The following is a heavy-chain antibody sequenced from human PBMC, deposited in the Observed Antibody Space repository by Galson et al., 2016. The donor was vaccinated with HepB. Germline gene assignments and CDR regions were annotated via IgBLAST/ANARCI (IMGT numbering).Heavy chain of an antibody. D-gene: IGHD1-26*01. CDR2: IWYDGSNK. CDR3: AKGGELRGVYYYYGMDV. J-gene: IGHJ6*02. V-gene: IGHV3-33*03. Sequence: SLRLSCAASGFTFSSYGMHWVCQAPGKGLEWVAVIWYDGSNKYYADSVKGRFTISRGNSKNTLNMQMNSLRAEDTAVYYCAKGGELRGVYYYYGMDVWGQGTTVTVSS. CDR1: GFTFSSYG.